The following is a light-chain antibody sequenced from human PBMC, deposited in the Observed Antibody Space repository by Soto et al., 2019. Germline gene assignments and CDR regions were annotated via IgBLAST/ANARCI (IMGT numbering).Light chain of an antibody. Sequence: EIVMTQSPATLSVSPGERATLSCRASQSVSSNLAWYQQKPGQAPRLLIYGASTRATGIPARFSGSGSGTEFTLTISSLQSEDFAVYYWQQYNNWPFTFGGGTKVEIK. V-gene: IGKV3-15*01. CDR1: QSVSSN. CDR3: QQYNNWPFT. CDR2: GAS. J-gene: IGKJ4*01.